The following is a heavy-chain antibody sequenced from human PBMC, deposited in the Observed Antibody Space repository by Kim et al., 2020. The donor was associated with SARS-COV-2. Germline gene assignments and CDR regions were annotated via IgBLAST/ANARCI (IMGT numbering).Heavy chain of an antibody. D-gene: IGHD3-10*01. CDR2: ISSSSSYI. CDR1: GFTFSSYS. Sequence: GGSLRLSCAASGFTFSSYSMNWVRQAPGKGLEWVSSISSSSSYIYYADSVKGRFTISRDNAKNSLYLQMNSLRAEDTAVYYCARDRVPVWFGDEYYGMDVWGQGTTVTVSS. V-gene: IGHV3-21*01. J-gene: IGHJ6*02. CDR3: ARDRVPVWFGDEYYGMDV.